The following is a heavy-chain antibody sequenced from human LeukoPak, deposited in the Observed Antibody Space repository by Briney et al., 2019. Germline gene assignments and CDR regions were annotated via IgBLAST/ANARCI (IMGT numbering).Heavy chain of an antibody. Sequence: SETLSLTCTVSGGFISTYYWSWTRQPPGKGLEWIGYIHYSGGTNYNPSLKSRVTISVDTSKNQFSLKLTSVTAADTAVYYCAREQYDSSGYFFLDLWGRGTMVAVSS. V-gene: IGHV4-59*01. CDR1: GGFISTYY. J-gene: IGHJ2*01. CDR2: IHYSGGT. D-gene: IGHD3-22*01. CDR3: AREQYDSSGYFFLDL.